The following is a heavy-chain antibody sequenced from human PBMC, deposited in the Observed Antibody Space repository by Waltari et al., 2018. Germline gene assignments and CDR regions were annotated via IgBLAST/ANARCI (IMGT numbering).Heavy chain of an antibody. V-gene: IGHV4-61*02. CDR2: IYTSGSP. CDR1: GGSISSGSYY. J-gene: IGHJ2*01. D-gene: IGHD3-22*01. Sequence: QVQLQESGPGLVKPSQTLSLTCTVSGGSISSGSYYWIWIRQPAGKGLEWIGRIYTSGSPNYSPSLKCRGTISVDTSNNQCSLKLSSVTAADTAVYYCARESGSSGPINYWYFDLWGRGTLVTVSS. CDR3: ARESGSSGPINYWYFDL.